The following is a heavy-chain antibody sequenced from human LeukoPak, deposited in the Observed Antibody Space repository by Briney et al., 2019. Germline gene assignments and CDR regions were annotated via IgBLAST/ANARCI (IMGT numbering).Heavy chain of an antibody. D-gene: IGHD3-10*01. Sequence: GGSLRLSCAASGFTFSSYAMSWVRRAPGKGLEWVSAISGSGGSTYYADSVKGRFTISRDNSKNTLYLQMNSLRAEDTAVYYCARASPMVRGVIYFDYWGQGTLVTVSS. J-gene: IGHJ4*02. CDR2: ISGSGGST. V-gene: IGHV3-23*01. CDR3: ARASPMVRGVIYFDY. CDR1: GFTFSSYA.